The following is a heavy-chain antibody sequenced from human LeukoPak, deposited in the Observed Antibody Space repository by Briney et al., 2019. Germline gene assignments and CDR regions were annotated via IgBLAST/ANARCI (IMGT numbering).Heavy chain of an antibody. CDR3: ARGFTHDYGDYFDY. V-gene: IGHV3-66*01. D-gene: IGHD4-17*01. CDR1: GFTVSNNY. CDR2: IYSDSGGST. J-gene: IGHJ4*01. Sequence: GGSLRLSCAASGFTVSNNYMSWVRQAPGKGLEWVSVIYSDSGGSTYYEDSVKGRFTISRDTSKNTLSLHMNSLRAEDTAVYYCARGFTHDYGDYFDYWGHGTLVTVSS.